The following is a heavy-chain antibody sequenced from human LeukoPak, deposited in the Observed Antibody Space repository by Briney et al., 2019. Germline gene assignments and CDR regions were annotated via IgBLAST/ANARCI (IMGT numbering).Heavy chain of an antibody. CDR2: INPIFGTA. CDR3: ARVEYYYGSGSGYHYYYYMDV. CDR1: GYTFTGYY. Sequence: ASVKVSCKASGYTFTGYYMHWVRQAPGQGLEWMGWINPIFGTANYAQKFQGRVTITTDESTSTAYMELSSLRSEDTAVYYCARVEYYYGSGSGYHYYYYMDVWGKGTTVTVSS. D-gene: IGHD3-10*01. V-gene: IGHV1-69*05. J-gene: IGHJ6*03.